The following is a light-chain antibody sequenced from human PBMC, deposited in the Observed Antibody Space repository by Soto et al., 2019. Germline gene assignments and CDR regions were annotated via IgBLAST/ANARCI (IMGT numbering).Light chain of an antibody. Sequence: SYELAQPPSVSVSPGQTARITCSGDAFPKQYAYWYQQKPGQAPVLVIYKDTERPSGIPERFSGSSSGTTLTLTISGVQAEDEAEYYCQSADSTHRVFGGGTKLTVL. CDR2: KDT. V-gene: IGLV3-25*02. J-gene: IGLJ3*02. CDR1: AFPKQY. CDR3: QSADSTHRV.